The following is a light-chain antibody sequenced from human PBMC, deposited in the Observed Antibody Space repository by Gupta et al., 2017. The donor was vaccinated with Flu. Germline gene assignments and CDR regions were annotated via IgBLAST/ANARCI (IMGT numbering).Light chain of an antibody. V-gene: IGLV3-25*01. Sequence: GQTAMITGSGDTLENEYSDWDHKNPDQAPTLLIHKDNERDAGTPERFSGSTAGTTVTLTTSGVQAEEEADYHCQSADSNGVYVVFGGGTKLTVL. CDR3: QSADSNGVYVV. J-gene: IGLJ2*01. CDR1: TLENEY. CDR2: KDN.